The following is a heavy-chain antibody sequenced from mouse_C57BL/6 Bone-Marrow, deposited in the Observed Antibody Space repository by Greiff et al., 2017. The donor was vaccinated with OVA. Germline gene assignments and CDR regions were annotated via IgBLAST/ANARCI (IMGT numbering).Heavy chain of an antibody. CDR2: ISDGGSYT. D-gene: IGHD4-1*01. CDR1: GFTFSSYA. Sequence: EVQLQESGGGLVKPGGSLKLSCAASGFTFSSYAMSWVRQTPEKRLEWVATISDGGSYTYYPDNVKGRFTISRDNAKNHPYLQMSHLGSEDTAVEYCARNWESYYCEYWGQGTTLTVSS. CDR3: ARNWESYYCEY. J-gene: IGHJ2*01. V-gene: IGHV5-4*01.